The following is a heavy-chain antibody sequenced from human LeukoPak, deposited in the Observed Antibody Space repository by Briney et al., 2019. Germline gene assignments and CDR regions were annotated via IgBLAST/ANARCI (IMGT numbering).Heavy chain of an antibody. CDR1: GGSISSGGYS. CDR3: ARTNYDFWSGYPNYFDY. Sequence: ESSETLSLTCAVSGGSISSGGYSWSWIRQPPGKGLEWIGYIYHSGSTYYNPSLKSRVTISVDRSKNQFSLKLSSVTAADTAVYYCARTNYDFWSGYPNYFDYWGQGTLVTVSS. V-gene: IGHV4-30-2*01. CDR2: IYHSGST. J-gene: IGHJ4*02. D-gene: IGHD3-3*01.